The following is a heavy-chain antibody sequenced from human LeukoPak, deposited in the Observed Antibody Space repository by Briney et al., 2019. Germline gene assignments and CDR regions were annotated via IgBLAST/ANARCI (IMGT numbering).Heavy chain of an antibody. CDR3: ARAVAGKYYFDS. Sequence: ASVKVSCKASGYTFTGYYMHRVRQAPGQGLEWMGWINPYSGGTNYAQRFQARVTMTRDTSISTAYMDLRRLRSDDTAVYYCARAVAGKYYFDSWGQGTLVTVSS. CDR2: INPYSGGT. V-gene: IGHV1-2*02. CDR1: GYTFTGYY. D-gene: IGHD6-19*01. J-gene: IGHJ4*02.